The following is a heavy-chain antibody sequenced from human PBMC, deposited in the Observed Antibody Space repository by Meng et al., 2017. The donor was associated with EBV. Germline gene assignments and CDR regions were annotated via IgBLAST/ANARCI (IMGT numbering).Heavy chain of an antibody. CDR2: INPNSGGT. Sequence: VQVVHVGVEVKKPGASGKVSCKASGYTLTGYDMHWVRQAPGQGLEWMGRINPNSGGTNYAQKFQGRVTMTRDTSISTAYMELSRLRSDDTAVYYCARVGIAVAGTGDYWGQGTLVTVSS. CDR1: GYTLTGYD. J-gene: IGHJ4*02. V-gene: IGHV1-2*06. CDR3: ARVGIAVAGTGDY. D-gene: IGHD6-19*01.